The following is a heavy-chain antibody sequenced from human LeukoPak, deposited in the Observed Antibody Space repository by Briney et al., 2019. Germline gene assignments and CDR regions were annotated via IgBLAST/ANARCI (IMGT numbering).Heavy chain of an antibody. D-gene: IGHD3-22*01. V-gene: IGHV4-34*01. CDR1: GGSFSGYY. J-gene: IGHJ4*02. CDR2: INHSGST. CDR3: ARGRSHNYYYDSSGRFDY. Sequence: SETLSLTCAVYGGSFSGYYWSWIRQPPGKGLEWTGEINHSGSTNYNPSLKSRVTISVDTSKNQFSLKLSSVTAADTAVYYCARGRSHNYYYDSSGRFDYWGQGTLVTVSS.